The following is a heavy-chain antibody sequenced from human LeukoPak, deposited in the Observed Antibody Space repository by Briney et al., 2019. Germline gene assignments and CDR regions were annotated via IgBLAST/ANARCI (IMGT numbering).Heavy chain of an antibody. Sequence: PGGSLRLSCTPSTFTFSSYEIDWVRQAPGKGLEWVSYISSSGGPIYYADSVKGRFTISRDNAKTSLYLQMNSLRAEDTAVYYCAKDGGNYYDTGGDYLMRSYMDVWGNGTTVTVSS. CDR1: TFTFSSYE. D-gene: IGHD3-22*01. CDR3: AKDGGNYYDTGGDYLMRSYMDV. V-gene: IGHV3-48*03. CDR2: ISSSGGPI. J-gene: IGHJ6*03.